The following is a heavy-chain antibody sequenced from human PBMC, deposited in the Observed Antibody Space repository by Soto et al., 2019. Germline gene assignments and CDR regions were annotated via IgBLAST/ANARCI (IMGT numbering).Heavy chain of an antibody. J-gene: IGHJ6*02. V-gene: IGHV3-48*03. Sequence: GGSLRLSCAASGFPFSRYGMNWVRQAPGKGLEWISYISESGTSMYYADAVKGRFAISRDNAQNSLYLQMNSLRIEDTAVYYCARDQEVHDRRGHKIRDMDVWGQGTTVTVSS. CDR3: ARDQEVHDRRGHKIRDMDV. D-gene: IGHD3-9*01. CDR1: GFPFSRYG. CDR2: ISESGTSM.